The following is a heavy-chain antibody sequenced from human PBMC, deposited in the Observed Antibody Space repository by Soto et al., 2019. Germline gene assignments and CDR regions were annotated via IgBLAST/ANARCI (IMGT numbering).Heavy chain of an antibody. CDR1: GFTFSSYS. Sequence: PGGSLRLSCAASGFTFSSYSMNWVRQAPGKGLEWVSSISSSSSYIYYADSVKGRFTISRDNAKNSLYLQMNSLRAEDTAVYYCASQFKAYGGVIFGVVPPRTIFDPWGQGTLVTVSS. D-gene: IGHD3-3*01. CDR2: ISSSSSYI. CDR3: ASQFKAYGGVIFGVVPPRTIFDP. J-gene: IGHJ5*02. V-gene: IGHV3-21*01.